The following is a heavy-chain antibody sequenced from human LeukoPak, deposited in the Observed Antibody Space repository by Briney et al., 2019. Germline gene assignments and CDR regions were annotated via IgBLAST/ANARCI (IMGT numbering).Heavy chain of an antibody. V-gene: IGHV4-34*01. J-gene: IGHJ4*02. CDR3: ARVPFRYGGNSGQAPADY. Sequence: PSETLSLTCTVSGGSISSYYWSWIRQPPGKGLEWTGEINHSGSTNYNPSLKSRVTISVDTSKNQFSLKLSSVTAADTAVYYCARVPFRYGGNSGQAPADYWGQGTLVTVSS. D-gene: IGHD4-23*01. CDR1: GGSISSYY. CDR2: INHSGST.